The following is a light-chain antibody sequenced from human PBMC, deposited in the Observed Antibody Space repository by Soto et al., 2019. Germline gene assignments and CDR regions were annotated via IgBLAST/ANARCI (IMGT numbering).Light chain of an antibody. CDR3: HQYGTAPLT. J-gene: IGKJ3*01. CDR1: QSVAANY. CDR2: GAS. Sequence: EVVLTQSPGTLSLSPGERATLSCRASQSVAANYLAWYQQKRGQAPRLLIYGASSRATGIPDRFSGSGSGTDFTLTSSRLEPDDFSVYYCHQYGTAPLTFGPGTKVDIK. V-gene: IGKV3-20*01.